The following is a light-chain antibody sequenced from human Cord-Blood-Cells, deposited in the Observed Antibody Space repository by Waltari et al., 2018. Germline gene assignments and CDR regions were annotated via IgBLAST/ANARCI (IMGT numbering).Light chain of an antibody. CDR1: SSAVGGYNY. J-gene: IGLJ3*02. CDR2: DVS. Sequence: QSALTQPASVSGSPGQSITISCNGTSSAVGGYNYVSWYQQHPGKAPKLMIYDVSNRPSGVSNRFSGSKSGNTASLTISGLQAEDEADYYCSSYTSSSTLVFGGGTKLTVL. CDR3: SSYTSSSTLV. V-gene: IGLV2-14*03.